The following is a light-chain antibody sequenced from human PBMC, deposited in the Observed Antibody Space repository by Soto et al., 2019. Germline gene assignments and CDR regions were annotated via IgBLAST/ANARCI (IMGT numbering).Light chain of an antibody. V-gene: IGKV3-15*01. CDR1: QSISTE. J-gene: IGKJ2*01. CDR2: SAS. Sequence: EIVMTQSPATPSVSPGERATLSCRASQSISTELAWYQQKPGQPPRLLIYSASTRATGVPARFTGSGSGSEFTLTISGLQSEDFAVYYCQQGHNWPLTFGRGTRLEI. CDR3: QQGHNWPLT.